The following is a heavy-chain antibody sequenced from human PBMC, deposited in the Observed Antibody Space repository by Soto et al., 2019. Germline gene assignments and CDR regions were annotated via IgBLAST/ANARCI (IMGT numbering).Heavy chain of an antibody. V-gene: IGHV3-30*04. Sequence: PGRSPRLSCAASGFTFSSYAMSWVRQAPGKGLEWVAVISADGRKTFYAASVKGRFTISRDSPHNALFLDLSSLRGDDTAVYFCAKDRGSWDYYYGMDAWGQGTTVTV. CDR1: GFTFSSYA. J-gene: IGHJ6*02. CDR3: AKDRGSWDYYYGMDA. CDR2: ISADGRKT. D-gene: IGHD3-10*01.